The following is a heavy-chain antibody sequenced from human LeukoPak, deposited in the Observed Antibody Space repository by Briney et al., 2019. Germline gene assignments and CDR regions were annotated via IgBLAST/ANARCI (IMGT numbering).Heavy chain of an antibody. CDR1: GFTFSSYG. V-gene: IGHV3-53*01. CDR2: IYSGGST. J-gene: IGHJ4*02. CDR3: ARGLRGT. D-gene: IGHD3-16*01. Sequence: GGSLRLSCAASGFTFSSYGMSWVHQAPGKGLEWVSVIYSGGSTYYADSVKGRFTISRDNSKNTLYLQMNSLRAEDTAVYYCARGLRGTWGQGTLVTVSS.